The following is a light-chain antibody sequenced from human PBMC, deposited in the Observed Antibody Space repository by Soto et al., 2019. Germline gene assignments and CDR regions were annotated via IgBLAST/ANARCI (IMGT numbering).Light chain of an antibody. V-gene: IGKV1-39*01. CDR3: QQSYSILN. J-gene: IGKJ4*01. Sequence: DIQMTQSPSSLSASVGDRVTITCRASQSISSYLNWYQQKPGKAPKLLIYAASSLQSGVPSRFSGSGSGTDFTLTSSSLQPEDFATYYCQQSYSILNCGGGTKVDIK. CDR1: QSISSY. CDR2: AAS.